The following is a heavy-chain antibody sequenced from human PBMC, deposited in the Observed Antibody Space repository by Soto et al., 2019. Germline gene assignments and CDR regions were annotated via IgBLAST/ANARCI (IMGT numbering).Heavy chain of an antibody. Sequence: PSETVSLTCTVSSDSSSSYYWNWIRQPPGRGLEWIGYIFYSGTTNYSPSLKSRVTMSVDRSKNQISLKLSSVTAADTAVYYCARMGDYGSFDYWGQGTLVTVSS. CDR1: SDSSSSYY. V-gene: IGHV4-59*01. D-gene: IGHD4-17*01. J-gene: IGHJ4*02. CDR3: ARMGDYGSFDY. CDR2: IFYSGTT.